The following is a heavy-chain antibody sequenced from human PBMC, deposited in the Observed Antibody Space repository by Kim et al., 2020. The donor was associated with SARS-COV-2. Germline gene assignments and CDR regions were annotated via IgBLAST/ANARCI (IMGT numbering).Heavy chain of an antibody. J-gene: IGHJ4*02. CDR3: ARGFYYDDSGYYFFDH. Sequence: QKFQGRVTITRGASATTAYMELPSLRSEDTAVYYCARGFYYDDSGYYFFDHWGQGTLVTVSS. V-gene: IGHV1-3*01. D-gene: IGHD3-22*01.